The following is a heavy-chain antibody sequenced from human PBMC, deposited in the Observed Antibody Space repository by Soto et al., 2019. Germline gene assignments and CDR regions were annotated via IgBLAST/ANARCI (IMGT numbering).Heavy chain of an antibody. D-gene: IGHD3-3*02. CDR2: IKQDGSEE. V-gene: IGHV3-7*03. CDR1: EQTFDKYC. J-gene: IGHJ6*02. Sequence: PVDAQILSSVGSEQTFDKYCMLLVRASTGKGLEWVANIKQDGSEEYYVDSVKGRFTISRDNAKKSLYLQMNSLRAEDTAMYYCVRTHFDPWSFNFYGMDVWGQGNKVNFSS. CDR3: VRTHFDPWSFNFYGMDV.